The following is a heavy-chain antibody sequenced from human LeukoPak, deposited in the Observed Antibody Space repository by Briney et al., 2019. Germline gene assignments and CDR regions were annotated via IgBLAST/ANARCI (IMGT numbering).Heavy chain of an antibody. J-gene: IGHJ5*02. Sequence: PGGSLRLSCAASGFSFSSYYMHWVRQAPGKGLEWVSAISGSGGSTYYADSVKGRFTISRDNSKNTLYLQMNGLRAEDTAVYYCAKPPTPYDSSGYYYGTWGQGTLVTVSS. CDR1: GFSFSSYY. CDR2: ISGSGGST. V-gene: IGHV3-23*01. CDR3: AKPPTPYDSSGYYYGT. D-gene: IGHD3-22*01.